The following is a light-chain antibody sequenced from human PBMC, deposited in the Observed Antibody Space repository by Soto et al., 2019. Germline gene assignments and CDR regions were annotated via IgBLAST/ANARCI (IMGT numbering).Light chain of an antibody. J-gene: IGKJ4*01. CDR2: QAS. CDR3: QQYSSYSIT. CDR1: QSISYW. Sequence: DIQMTQSPSTLSASVGDRVTITCRASQSISYWLAWYQQKPGKAPTVLISQASTLERGVPSRFSGSGSGTEFSLTISSLQPDDFATYYCQQYSSYSITFGGGTKVEMK. V-gene: IGKV1-5*03.